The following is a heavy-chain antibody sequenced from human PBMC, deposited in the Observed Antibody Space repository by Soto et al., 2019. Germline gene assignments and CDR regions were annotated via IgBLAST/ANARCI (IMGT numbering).Heavy chain of an antibody. V-gene: IGHV3-74*01. J-gene: IGHJ4*02. Sequence: GGSLRLSCAASGFTFSSFWMHWVRQAPGKGLVWVARINSDWSSITYADSVKGRFTISRDNAKNTLYLQMNSLRAEDTAVYYCSRIGYSSSWYIDHWGQGSLVTVSS. CDR2: INSDWSSI. CDR3: SRIGYSSSWYIDH. CDR1: GFTFSSFW. D-gene: IGHD6-13*01.